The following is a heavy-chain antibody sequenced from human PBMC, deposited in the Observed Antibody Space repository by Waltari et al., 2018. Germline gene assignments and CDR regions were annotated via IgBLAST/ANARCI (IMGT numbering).Heavy chain of an antibody. Sequence: GPGLVKPSETLSLTCIVSGGSMTSNYWSWIRQSPGRGLEWIAYIFSSGSTNYNPSLKSRVTISVDTSKSQFSLRLSSVTAADTAVYYCARGDIWWYGFDYWGQGTPVTVSS. CDR1: GGSMTSNY. V-gene: IGHV4-59*01. CDR2: IFSSGST. D-gene: IGHD2-15*01. J-gene: IGHJ4*02. CDR3: ARGDIWWYGFDY.